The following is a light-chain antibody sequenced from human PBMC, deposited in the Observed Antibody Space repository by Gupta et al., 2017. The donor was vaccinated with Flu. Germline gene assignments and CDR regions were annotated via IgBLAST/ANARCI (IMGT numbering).Light chain of an antibody. Sequence: PAILSCSPGERATLSCRASQNVNLFLAWYQQKPGQAPRLLIYDASNRANGFPASFSGSGSGTKFTLTISSREPEDFAVYYCHQQSNCPFTFGRGTAVDIK. CDR1: QNVNLF. J-gene: IGKJ4*01. CDR3: HQQSNCPFT. CDR2: DAS. V-gene: IGKV3-11*01.